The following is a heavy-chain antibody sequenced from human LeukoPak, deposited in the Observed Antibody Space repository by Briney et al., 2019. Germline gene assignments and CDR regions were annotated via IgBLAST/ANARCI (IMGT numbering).Heavy chain of an antibody. J-gene: IGHJ5*02. CDR3: ATSKNPGTYDFWSGYYSGWFDP. V-gene: IGHV3-23*01. CDR2: ISGSGGST. CDR1: GFTFSSYA. Sequence: PGGSLRLSCAASGFTFSSYAMSWVRQAPGKGLEWVSAISGSGGSTYYADSVKGRFTISRDNSKNTLYLQMNSLRAEDTAVYYCATSKNPGTYDFWSGYYSGWFDPWGQGTLVTVSS. D-gene: IGHD3-3*01.